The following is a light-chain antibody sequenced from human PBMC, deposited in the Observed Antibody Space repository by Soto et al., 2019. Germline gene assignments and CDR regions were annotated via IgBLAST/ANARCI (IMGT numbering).Light chain of an antibody. CDR2: DNN. V-gene: IGLV1-51*01. CDR3: GTWDSSLSAGV. J-gene: IGLJ3*02. CDR1: SSNIEKKY. Sequence: QSVVTQPPSVSAAPGQTVTISCSGSSSNIEKKYVSWYQQLPGTAPKLLIYDNNKRPSGIPDRFSGSKSGTSATLGITGLQTGDEADYYCGTWDSSLSAGVFGGGTKLTVL.